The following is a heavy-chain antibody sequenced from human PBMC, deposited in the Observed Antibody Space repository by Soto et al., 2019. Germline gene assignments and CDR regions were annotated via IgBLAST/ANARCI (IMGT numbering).Heavy chain of an antibody. D-gene: IGHD3-22*01. CDR2: ILPVFDEL. Sequence: QVQLVQSESEVKKPGSSVKVSCKVSGGTFKNYAISWVRQAPGQGLEWVGGILPVFDELHYAPKLQGRVTITADEVTSTAHLELGSLTSEDTAVYYCASTKYDSSAYYYWYLGLWGRGTLVTVSS. J-gene: IGHJ2*01. CDR1: GGTFKNYA. CDR3: ASTKYDSSAYYYWYLGL. V-gene: IGHV1-69*01.